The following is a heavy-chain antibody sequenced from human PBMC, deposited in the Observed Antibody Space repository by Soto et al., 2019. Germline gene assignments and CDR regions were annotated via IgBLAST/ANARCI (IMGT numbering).Heavy chain of an antibody. D-gene: IGHD6-13*01. J-gene: IGHJ4*02. Sequence: QVQLVQSGAEVKKPGASVKVSCKASGYTFTTYYIHWVRQAPGQGLEWMGVINPSGGDTSYAQKFKDRVSMTRDASTTTVYMEVRSLTYEDTALYYCARDHVGAAGYSAFWGQGTLVTVSS. CDR1: GYTFTTYY. CDR2: INPSGGDT. V-gene: IGHV1-46*03. CDR3: ARDHVGAAGYSAF.